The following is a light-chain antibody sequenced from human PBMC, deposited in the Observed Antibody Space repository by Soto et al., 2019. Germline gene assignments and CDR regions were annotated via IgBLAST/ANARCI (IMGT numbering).Light chain of an antibody. CDR3: QQLNSYPIT. CDR1: ESIRTW. V-gene: IGKV1-5*01. Sequence: DIQMTQSPSTLSASIGDRVTITCRASESIRTWLAWYQHKPGKAPKFLIYDASSLESGVPSRFSGSGSGTDFTLTISSLQSEDFATYYCQQLNSYPITFGQGTRLEI. CDR2: DAS. J-gene: IGKJ5*01.